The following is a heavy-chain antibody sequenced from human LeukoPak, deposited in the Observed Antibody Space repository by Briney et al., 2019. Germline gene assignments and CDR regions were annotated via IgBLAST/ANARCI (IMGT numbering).Heavy chain of an antibody. D-gene: IGHD3-10*01. CDR1: DGSISRYY. Sequence: SETLSLTCTVSDGSISRYYWTWIRQPPGKGLEWIGYIYYSGSTNYNPSLKSRLTISVDTSKNQVSLKLTSVTAADTAVYYCARDGGSGFDYWGLGTLVTVSS. V-gene: IGHV4-59*01. J-gene: IGHJ4*02. CDR2: IYYSGST. CDR3: ARDGGSGFDY.